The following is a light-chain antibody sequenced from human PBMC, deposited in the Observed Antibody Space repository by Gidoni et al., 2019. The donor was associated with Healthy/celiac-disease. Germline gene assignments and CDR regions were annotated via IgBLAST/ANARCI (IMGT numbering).Light chain of an antibody. J-gene: IGKJ2*01. V-gene: IGKV3-20*01. Sequence: ELPQSPGTLSVSPGERATLSCRASQSVSSSYLAWYQQKPGQAPRLLIYGASSRATGIPDRFSGSGSGTDFTLTISRLEPEDFAVYYCQQYGSSLYTFGQGTKLEIK. CDR1: QSVSSSY. CDR3: QQYGSSLYT. CDR2: GAS.